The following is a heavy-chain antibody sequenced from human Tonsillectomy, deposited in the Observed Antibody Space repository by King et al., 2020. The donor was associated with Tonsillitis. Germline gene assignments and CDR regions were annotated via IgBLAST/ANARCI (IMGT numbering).Heavy chain of an antibody. J-gene: IGHJ4*02. CDR3: AKDRDYYDPSGSPGD. Sequence: VQLVESGGGVVQPGRSLRLSCAASGFIFNTYGMHWVRQAPGKGLEWVAVISYDGSNKYYADSVKGRFTISRDNSKNTLYVQMNSLRAEDTAVYYCAKDRDYYDPSGSPGDWGQGILVTVSS. CDR1: GFIFNTYG. CDR2: ISYDGSNK. V-gene: IGHV3-30*18. D-gene: IGHD3-22*01.